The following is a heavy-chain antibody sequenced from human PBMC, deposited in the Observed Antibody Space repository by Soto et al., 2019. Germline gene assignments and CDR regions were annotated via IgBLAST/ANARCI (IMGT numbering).Heavy chain of an antibody. Sequence: QVQLVESGGGLVKPGGSLRLSCAASGFTFSDYYMSWIRQAPGKGLEWVSYISSSGSTIYYADSEKGRFTISRDNAKNSLYLQMSSLRVEDTAVYYWACPMTTVTPVAFDIWGQGTMVTVSS. J-gene: IGHJ3*02. D-gene: IGHD4-17*01. CDR2: ISSSGSTI. CDR3: ACPMTTVTPVAFDI. V-gene: IGHV3-11*01. CDR1: GFTFSDYY.